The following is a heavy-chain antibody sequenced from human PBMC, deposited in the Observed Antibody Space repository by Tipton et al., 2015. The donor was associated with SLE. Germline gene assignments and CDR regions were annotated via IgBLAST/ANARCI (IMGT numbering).Heavy chain of an antibody. D-gene: IGHD3-22*01. CDR2: IYYSGST. J-gene: IGHJ3*02. V-gene: IGHV4-39*07. CDR3: ARGRDYYDSRHAFDI. Sequence: TLSLTCTVSGGSISSSSYYWGWIRQPPGKGLEWIGSIYYSGSTYYNPSLKSRVTISVDTSKNQFSLKLSSVTAADTAVYYCARGRDYYDSRHAFDIWGQGTMVTVSS. CDR1: GGSISSSSYY.